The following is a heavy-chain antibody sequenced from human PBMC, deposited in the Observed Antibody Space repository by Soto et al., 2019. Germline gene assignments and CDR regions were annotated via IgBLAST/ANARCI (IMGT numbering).Heavy chain of an antibody. J-gene: IGHJ4*02. CDR1: GYSFTNYW. D-gene: IGHD2-2*02. CDR3: ARQGFCSSTSCYTVDY. V-gene: IGHV5-51*01. Sequence: PGESLKISCKGSGYSFTNYWIGWVRQMPGKGLEWMGIIYPGDSNTRYSPSFQGQVTISADKSISTAYLQWSSLKASDTAMYYCARQGFCSSTSCYTVDYWSQGTRVTVSS. CDR2: IYPGDSNT.